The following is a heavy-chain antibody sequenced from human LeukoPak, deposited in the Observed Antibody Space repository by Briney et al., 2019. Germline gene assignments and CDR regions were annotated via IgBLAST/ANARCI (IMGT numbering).Heavy chain of an antibody. CDR2: VNRDGSET. CDR3: ARNNGMDV. Sequence: GGSLRLSCAASGFTFSNYAMSWVRQAPGRGPEWVANVNRDGSETYYLDSVKGRFTISKDNAKNSLYLQMNSLRAEDTALYHCARNNGMDVWGQGTTVIVSS. J-gene: IGHJ6*02. V-gene: IGHV3-7*03. CDR1: GFTFSNYA.